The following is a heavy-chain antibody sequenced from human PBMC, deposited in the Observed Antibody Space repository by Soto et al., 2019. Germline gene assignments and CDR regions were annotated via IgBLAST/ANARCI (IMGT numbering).Heavy chain of an antibody. Sequence: GGSLRLSCAASGFTFSSYSMSWVRQAPGKGLEWVSYISSSSGTIYYADSVKGRFTISRDNAKNSLYLQMNSLRDEDTAVYYCARVAYTEYDILTGYPNWGLFDPWGQGTLVTVSS. J-gene: IGHJ5*02. CDR3: ARVAYTEYDILTGYPNWGLFDP. D-gene: IGHD3-9*01. V-gene: IGHV3-48*02. CDR1: GFTFSSYS. CDR2: ISSSSGTI.